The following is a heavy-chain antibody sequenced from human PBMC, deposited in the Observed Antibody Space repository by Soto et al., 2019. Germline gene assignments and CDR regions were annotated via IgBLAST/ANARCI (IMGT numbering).Heavy chain of an antibody. CDR2: LHYSEVT. D-gene: IGHD1-26*01. Sequence: SETLSLTCSVSGGSINNRDYYWAWVRQPPGKGLEWIGGLHYSEVTYHNPSLRSRVTVSVDTSKNQLSLKVSSVTAADTAVYYCARQTDVYRNSCFDHWGQGTLVTVSS. CDR3: ARQTDVYRNSCFDH. CDR1: GGSINNRDYY. V-gene: IGHV4-39*01. J-gene: IGHJ4*02.